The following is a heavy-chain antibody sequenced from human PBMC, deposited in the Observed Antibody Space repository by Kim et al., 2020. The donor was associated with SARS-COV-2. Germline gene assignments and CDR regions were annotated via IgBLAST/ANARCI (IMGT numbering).Heavy chain of an antibody. CDR1: GFTFSSYE. J-gene: IGHJ3*02. D-gene: IGHD6-19*01. Sequence: GGSLRLSCAASGFTFSSYEMNWVRQAPGKGLEWVSYISSSGSTIYYADSVKGRFTISRDNAKNSLYLQMNSLRAEDTAVYYCARDEKQWLVTQGGAFDIWGQGTMVTVSS. CDR3: ARDEKQWLVTQGGAFDI. V-gene: IGHV3-48*03. CDR2: ISSSGSTI.